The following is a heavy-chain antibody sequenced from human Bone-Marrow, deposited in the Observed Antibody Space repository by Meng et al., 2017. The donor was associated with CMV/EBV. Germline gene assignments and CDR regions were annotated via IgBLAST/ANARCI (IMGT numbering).Heavy chain of an antibody. Sequence: SGFSLSNSGVGVGWISQPPGKALEWLALIYWNDDERYRPSLKSRLTITKDTSKNQVVITMTNMDTVDTATYYCEHPLIYDFNNYAFDYWGQGTLVTVSS. CDR3: EHPLIYDFNNYAFDY. CDR2: IYWNDDE. CDR1: GFSLSNSGVG. D-gene: IGHD4-11*01. V-gene: IGHV2-5*01. J-gene: IGHJ4*02.